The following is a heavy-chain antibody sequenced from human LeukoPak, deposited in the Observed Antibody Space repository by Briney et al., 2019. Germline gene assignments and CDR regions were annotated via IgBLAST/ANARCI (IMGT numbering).Heavy chain of an antibody. CDR2: IYTSGST. J-gene: IGHJ6*03. CDR1: GGSISSYY. Sequence: SETLSLTCTVSGGSISSYYWSWIRQPAGKGLEWIGRIYTSGSTNYNPSLKSRVTMSVDTSKNQFSLKLSSVTAADTAVYYCAISAARSYYYYYMDVWGKGTTVTVSS. D-gene: IGHD2-2*01. CDR3: AISAARSYYYYYMDV. V-gene: IGHV4-4*07.